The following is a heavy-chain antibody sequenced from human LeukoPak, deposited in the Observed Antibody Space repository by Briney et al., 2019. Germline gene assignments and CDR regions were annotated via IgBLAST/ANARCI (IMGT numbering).Heavy chain of an antibody. V-gene: IGHV4-4*07. J-gene: IGHJ6*03. Sequence: PSETLSLTCTVSGGSIRSHYWSWIRQSAGKGLEWIGRIYTSGSTNYNPSLKSRVTISVDTSKNQFSLKLSSVTAADTAVYYCARDLEGRYYDSSGYYYYYYMDVWGKGTTVTVSS. CDR1: GGSIRSHY. CDR2: IYTSGST. D-gene: IGHD3-22*01. CDR3: ARDLEGRYYDSSGYYYYYYMDV.